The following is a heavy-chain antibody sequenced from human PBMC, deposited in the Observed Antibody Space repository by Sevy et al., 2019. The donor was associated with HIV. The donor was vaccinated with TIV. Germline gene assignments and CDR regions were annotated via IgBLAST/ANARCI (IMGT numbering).Heavy chain of an antibody. CDR1: GFTFSNYR. CDR2: ISDTGSSK. J-gene: IGHJ6*03. V-gene: IGHV3-48*01. Sequence: GGSLRLSCAASGFTFSNYRMNWVRQAPGKGLEWVSHISDTGSSKYYADSLKGRFTISRDNAKNSLYLQMNSLRAEDTAVYYCARDGITIVGDMDVWGKGTTVTVSS. CDR3: ARDGITIVGDMDV. D-gene: IGHD3-3*01.